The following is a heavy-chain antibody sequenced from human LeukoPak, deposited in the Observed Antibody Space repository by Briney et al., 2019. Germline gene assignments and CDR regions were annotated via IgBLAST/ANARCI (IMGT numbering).Heavy chain of an antibody. Sequence: GGSLRLSCAASGFTFSSYAMNWVRQAPGKGLEWVSVISGSGGSTYYADSVKGRFTISRDNSKNTLYLQMNGLRAEDTAVYYCAKDERVTMIVVVMDYWGQGTLVTVSS. J-gene: IGHJ4*02. CDR2: ISGSGGST. CDR3: AKDERVTMIVVVMDY. D-gene: IGHD3-22*01. V-gene: IGHV3-23*01. CDR1: GFTFSSYA.